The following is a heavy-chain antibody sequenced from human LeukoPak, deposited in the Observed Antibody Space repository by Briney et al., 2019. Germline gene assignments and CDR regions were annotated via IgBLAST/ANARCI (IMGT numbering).Heavy chain of an antibody. Sequence: PGGSLRLSCAASGFTFDDYTMHWVRQAPGKGLEWVSLISWDGGSTYYADSVKGRFTISRDNSKNSLYLQMNSLRTEDTALYYCAKDSGRWFGELSGYYFDYWGQGTLVTVSS. CDR2: ISWDGGST. D-gene: IGHD3-10*01. CDR1: GFTFDDYT. V-gene: IGHV3-43*01. CDR3: AKDSGRWFGELSGYYFDY. J-gene: IGHJ4*02.